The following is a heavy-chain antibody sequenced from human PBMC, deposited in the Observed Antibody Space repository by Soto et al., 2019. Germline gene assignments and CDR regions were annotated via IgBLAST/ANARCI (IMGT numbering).Heavy chain of an antibody. Sequence: ASVKVSCTASGYTFTSYGISWVRQAPGQGLEWMGWISAYNGNTNYAQKLQGRVTMTTDTSTSTAYMELRSLRSDDTAVYYCARVYSGYDSIWFDPWGQGTLVTVSS. V-gene: IGHV1-18*01. CDR1: GYTFTSYG. J-gene: IGHJ5*02. CDR2: ISAYNGNT. D-gene: IGHD5-12*01. CDR3: ARVYSGYDSIWFDP.